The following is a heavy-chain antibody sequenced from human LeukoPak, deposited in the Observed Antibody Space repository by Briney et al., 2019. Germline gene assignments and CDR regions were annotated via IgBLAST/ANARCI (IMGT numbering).Heavy chain of an antibody. V-gene: IGHV1-46*01. CDR2: INPGGGST. Sequence: ASVKVSCTASGYTFTSYFMHWVRQAPGQGHEWMGIINPGGGSTTYAQKFQGRLTMTRDTSTSTFYMELSSLGSEDTAVYYCARAPPTVDVFDPWGQGTLVTVSS. CDR3: ARAPPTVDVFDP. CDR1: GYTFTSYF. D-gene: IGHD6-19*01. J-gene: IGHJ5*02.